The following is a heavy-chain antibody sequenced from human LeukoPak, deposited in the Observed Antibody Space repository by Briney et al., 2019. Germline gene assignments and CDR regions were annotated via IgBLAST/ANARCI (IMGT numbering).Heavy chain of an antibody. D-gene: IGHD6-13*01. J-gene: IGHJ5*02. Sequence: PGGSLRLSCAASGFTFSSYAMSWVRQAPGKGLEWVSAISGSGGSTCYADSVKGRFTISRDNSKNTLYLQMNSLRAEDTAVYYCANSYSSSSILDWFDPWGQGTLVTVSS. CDR1: GFTFSSYA. CDR3: ANSYSSSSILDWFDP. CDR2: ISGSGGST. V-gene: IGHV3-23*01.